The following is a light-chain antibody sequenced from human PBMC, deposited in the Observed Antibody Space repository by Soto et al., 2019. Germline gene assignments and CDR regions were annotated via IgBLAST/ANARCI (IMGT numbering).Light chain of an antibody. V-gene: IGLV2-14*01. CDR2: DVT. J-gene: IGLJ7*01. Sequence: QSALTQPASVSGSPGQSITISCTGTSSDVGGYNFVSWYQQHPDKAPKLMIYDVTNRPSGVSNRFSGSKSGNTASLTISGLQAEDEADYYCSSYTSITTCVFGTGTQLTVL. CDR3: SSYTSITTCV. CDR1: SSDVGGYNF.